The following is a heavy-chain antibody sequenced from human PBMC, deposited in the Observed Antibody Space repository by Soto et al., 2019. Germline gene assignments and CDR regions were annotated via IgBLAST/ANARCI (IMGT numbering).Heavy chain of an antibody. CDR3: ARGPPAAARHKGWFDP. D-gene: IGHD6-6*01. CDR2: IYYSGST. V-gene: IGHV4-59*01. CDR1: GGSISSYY. J-gene: IGHJ5*02. Sequence: SETLSLTCTVSGGSISSYYWSWIRQPPGKGLEWIGYIYYSGSTNYNPSLKSRVTISVDTSKNQFSLKLSSVTAADTAVYYCARGPPAAARHKGWFDPWGQGTLVTVSS.